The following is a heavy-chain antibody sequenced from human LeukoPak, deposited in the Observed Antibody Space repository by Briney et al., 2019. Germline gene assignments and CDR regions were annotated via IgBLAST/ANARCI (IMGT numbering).Heavy chain of an antibody. CDR3: ARVDLEPTKRWFDP. CDR1: GGSINRYY. J-gene: IGHJ5*02. Sequence: SETLSLTCNVSGGSINRYYWNWIRQPPGKGLEWIGYIVYAGTTHYNPSLRSRVSMSIDTSTNHFSLSLTSVTAADTAVYYCARVDLEPTKRWFDPWGQGALVTVSS. V-gene: IGHV4-59*01. D-gene: IGHD1-14*01. CDR2: IVYAGTT.